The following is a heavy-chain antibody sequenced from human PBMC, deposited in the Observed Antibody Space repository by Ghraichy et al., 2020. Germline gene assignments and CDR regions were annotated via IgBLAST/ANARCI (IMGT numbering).Heavy chain of an antibody. CDR3: ARDLRYDSRYFDV. D-gene: IGHD3-22*01. CDR2: ISGHNGNT. V-gene: IGHV1-18*01. J-gene: IGHJ2*01. Sequence: GWISGHNGNTHYTQKVQGRVTMTTDTSTSTAYMELRSLRSDDTAMYYCARDLRYDSRYFDVWGGGTL.